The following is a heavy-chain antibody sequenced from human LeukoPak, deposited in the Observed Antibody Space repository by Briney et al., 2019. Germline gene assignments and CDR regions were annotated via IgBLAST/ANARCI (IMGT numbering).Heavy chain of an antibody. CDR1: GFTFSSYG. J-gene: IGHJ4*02. CDR2: ISYDGSNK. D-gene: IGHD1-26*01. CDR3: AKSPRGIVGATFDY. Sequence: GGSLRLSCAASGFTFSSYGMHWVRQAPGKGLEWVTVISYDGSNKYYADSVKGRFPISRDNSKNTLYLQMNSLRAEDTAVYYCAKSPRGIVGATFDYWGQGTLVTVSS. V-gene: IGHV3-30*18.